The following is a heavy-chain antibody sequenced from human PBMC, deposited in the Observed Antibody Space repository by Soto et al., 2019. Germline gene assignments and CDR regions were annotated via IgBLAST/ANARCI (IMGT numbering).Heavy chain of an antibody. CDR3: ARQIYDSDTGPNFQYYFDS. J-gene: IGHJ4*02. Sequence: PGESLKISCNGSGYIFTSYWIGWVRQMPGKGLEWMGRIDPSDSQTYYSPSFRGHVTISVTKSITTVFLQWSSLRASDTAMYYCARQIYDSDTGPNFQYYFDSWGQGTPVTVSS. CDR2: IDPSDSQT. V-gene: IGHV5-10-1*01. D-gene: IGHD3-22*01. CDR1: GYIFTSYW.